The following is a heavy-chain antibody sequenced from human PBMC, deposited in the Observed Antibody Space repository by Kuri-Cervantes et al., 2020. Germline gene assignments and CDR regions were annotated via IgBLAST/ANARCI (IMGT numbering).Heavy chain of an antibody. D-gene: IGHD3-3*01. V-gene: IGHV4-59*08. Sequence: SETLSLTCTVSGGPISSYYWSWIRQPPGKGLEWIGSMFYSGTTDCNPSLNSRVTMSVDTSKQQFSLKLGSVTAVDTAVYYCARLAIRYYFDYWGQGTLVTVSS. CDR3: ARLAIRYYFDY. CDR2: MFYSGTT. J-gene: IGHJ4*02. CDR1: GGPISSYY.